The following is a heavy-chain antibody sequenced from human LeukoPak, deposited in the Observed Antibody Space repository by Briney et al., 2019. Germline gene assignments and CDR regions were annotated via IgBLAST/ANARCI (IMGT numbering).Heavy chain of an antibody. V-gene: IGHV1-8*01. CDR2: MNPNSGNT. Sequence: WASVKVSCEASGYTFTSYDINWVRQAAGQGLEWMGWMNPNSGNTGYAQKFQGRVTMTRNPSISTAYMELSSLRSEDTAVYYCARRDGYNYLDFDYWGQGTLVPVSS. CDR3: ARRDGYNYLDFDY. D-gene: IGHD5-24*01. CDR1: GYTFTSYD. J-gene: IGHJ4*02.